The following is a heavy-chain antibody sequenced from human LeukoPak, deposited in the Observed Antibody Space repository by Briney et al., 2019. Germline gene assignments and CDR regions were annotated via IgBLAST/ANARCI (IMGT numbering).Heavy chain of an antibody. D-gene: IGHD6-13*01. CDR3: ARRLCGSSCRINWFDP. J-gene: IGHJ5*02. CDR2: ISVYNGKT. CDR1: GYTFTNNG. Sequence: ASVTDSCKQPGYTFTNNGTTCGTPAPGQGVEWMGWISVYNGKTNYAQKLQGRVTMTTDTSTSTADMELRSLTSDDTAVYYCARRLCGSSCRINWFDPWGQGTLVTVSS. V-gene: IGHV1-18*01.